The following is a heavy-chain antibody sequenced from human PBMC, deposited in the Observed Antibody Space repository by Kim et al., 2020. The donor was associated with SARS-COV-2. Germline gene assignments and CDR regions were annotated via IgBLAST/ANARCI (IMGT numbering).Heavy chain of an antibody. CDR2: ISGSGGST. CDR1: GFTFSSYA. CDR3: AKLTADGPAAGIDY. V-gene: IGHV3-23*01. D-gene: IGHD6-13*01. J-gene: IGHJ4*02. Sequence: GGSLRLSCAASGFTFSSYAMSWVRQAPGKGLEWVSAISGSGGSTYYADSVKGRFTISRDNSKNTLYLQMNSLRAEDTAVYYCAKLTADGPAAGIDYWGQGTLVTVSS.